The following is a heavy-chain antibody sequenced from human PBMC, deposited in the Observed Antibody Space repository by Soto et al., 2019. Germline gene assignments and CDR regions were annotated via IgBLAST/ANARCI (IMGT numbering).Heavy chain of an antibody. Sequence: GGSLRLSCAVSGFTFSSYGMHCVRQAPGKGLEWVAVIWYDGSNKYYADSVKGRFTISRDNSKNTLYLQMNSLRAEDTAVYYCARDTWIQLRYFDYWGQGTLVTVSS. V-gene: IGHV3-33*01. CDR1: GFTFSSYG. CDR2: IWYDGSNK. CDR3: ARDTWIQLRYFDY. D-gene: IGHD5-18*01. J-gene: IGHJ4*02.